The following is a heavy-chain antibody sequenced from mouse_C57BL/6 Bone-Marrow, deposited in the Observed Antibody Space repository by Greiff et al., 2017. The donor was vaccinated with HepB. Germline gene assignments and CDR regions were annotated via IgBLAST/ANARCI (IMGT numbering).Heavy chain of an antibody. V-gene: IGHV14-4*01. D-gene: IGHD1-1*01. CDR2: IDPENGDT. J-gene: IGHJ2*01. Sequence: EVKLVESGAELVRPGASVKLSCTASGFNIKDDYMHWVKQRPEQGLEWIGWIDPENGDTEYASKFQGQATITADTSSNTAYLQLSSLTSEDTAVYYCTTEDGSSYENFDYWGQGTTLTVSS. CDR1: GFNIKDDY. CDR3: TTEDGSSYENFDY.